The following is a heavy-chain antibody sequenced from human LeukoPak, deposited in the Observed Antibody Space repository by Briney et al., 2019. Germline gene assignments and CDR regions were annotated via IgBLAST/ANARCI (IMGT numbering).Heavy chain of an antibody. CDR1: GGSINSTNYY. D-gene: IGHD3-9*01. Sequence: PSETLSLTCTVSGGSINSTNYYWGWIRQPPGKGLEWIGEINHSGSTNYNPSLKSRVTISVDTSKNQFSLKLSSVTAADTAVYYCARDRIGLRYFDWLSYWGHYMDVWGKGTTVTVSS. J-gene: IGHJ6*03. CDR2: INHSGST. V-gene: IGHV4-39*07. CDR3: ARDRIGLRYFDWLSYWGHYMDV.